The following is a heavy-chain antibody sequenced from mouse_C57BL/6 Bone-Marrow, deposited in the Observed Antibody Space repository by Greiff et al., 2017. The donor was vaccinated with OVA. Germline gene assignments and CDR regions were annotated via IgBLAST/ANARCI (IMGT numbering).Heavy chain of an antibody. V-gene: IGHV1-62-2*01. CDR2: VYPGSGSI. CDR1: GYTFTEYT. CDR3: ARRVYYGGSYWYFDV. D-gene: IGHD1-1*01. Sequence: VQLQQSGAELVKPGASVKLSCKASGYTFTEYTIHWVKQRSGPGLEWIGWVYPGSGSIKYNEKFKDKATLTADKSSSTVYMELSRLTSEDSAVYFCARRVYYGGSYWYFDVWGTGTTVTVSS. J-gene: IGHJ1*03.